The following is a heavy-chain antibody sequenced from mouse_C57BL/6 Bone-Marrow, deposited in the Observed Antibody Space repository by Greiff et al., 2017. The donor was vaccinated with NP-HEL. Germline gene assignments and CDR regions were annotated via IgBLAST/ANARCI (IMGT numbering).Heavy chain of an antibody. CDR1: GYTFTDYE. Sequence: QVQLQQSGAELVRPGSSVTLSCKASGYTFTDYEMHWVKQTPVHGLEWIGAIDPATGGTAYNQKFKGKAILTADKSSSTAYMELRSLTSEDSAVYYCSVREAWFAYWGQGTLVTVSA. CDR2: IDPATGGT. CDR3: SVREAWFAY. V-gene: IGHV1-15*01. J-gene: IGHJ3*01.